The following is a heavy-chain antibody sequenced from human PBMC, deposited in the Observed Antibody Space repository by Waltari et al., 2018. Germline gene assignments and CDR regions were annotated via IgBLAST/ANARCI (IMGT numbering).Heavy chain of an antibody. J-gene: IGHJ4*02. CDR1: GLSMRGYT. CDR3: ARGYRYDSSERFYLDY. D-gene: IGHD3-22*01. Sequence: QVQLAQSGAEVRSPGSSVTISCKASGLSMRGYTSSWVRQAPGQGLGWMGGFLPLSWSKMYTQKFQGRLTITADESTRTTVMELRNLKYEDTAVYFCARGYRYDSSERFYLDYWGQGSPVIVS. CDR2: FLPLSWSK. V-gene: IGHV1-69*12.